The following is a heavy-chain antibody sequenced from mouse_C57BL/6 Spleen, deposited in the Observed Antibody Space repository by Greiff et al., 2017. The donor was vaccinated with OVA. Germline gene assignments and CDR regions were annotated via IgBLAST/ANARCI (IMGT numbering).Heavy chain of an antibody. D-gene: IGHD2-1*01. CDR2: ISSGGDYI. V-gene: IGHV5-9-1*02. J-gene: IGHJ1*03. Sequence: EVQLVESGEGLVKPGGSLKLSCAASGFTFSSYAMSWVRQTPEKRLEWVAYISSGGDYIYYADTVKGRVTISRDNARNTLYLQMSSLKSEDTAMYYCTKEGVYYGNYIGYFDVWGTGTTVTVSS. CDR3: TKEGVYYGNYIGYFDV. CDR1: GFTFSSYA.